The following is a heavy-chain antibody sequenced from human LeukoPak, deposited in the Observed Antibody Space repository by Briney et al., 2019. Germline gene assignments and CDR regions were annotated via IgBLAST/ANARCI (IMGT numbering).Heavy chain of an antibody. CDR1: EFTFSKYW. J-gene: IGHJ4*02. CDR2: INTDGTVT. Sequence: GGPLKLSCAASEFTFSKYWMLWVRQAPGKGLETVSRINTDGTVTTYADSVKGRFTVSRDNADNTMFLQMSSVRDEDTAVYYCATKQWLAPPPDSWGQGTPVTVSS. D-gene: IGHD6-19*01. CDR3: ATKQWLAPPPDS. V-gene: IGHV3-74*01.